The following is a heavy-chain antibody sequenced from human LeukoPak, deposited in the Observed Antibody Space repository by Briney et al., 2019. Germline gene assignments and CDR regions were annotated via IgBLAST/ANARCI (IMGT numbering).Heavy chain of an antibody. J-gene: IGHJ5*01. D-gene: IGHD3-22*01. Sequence: GDSLKISCKRSGFNFTAYWIAWVGQMPGKGLDWMEIFLPINSGIKCSQAFQGQATISADKSSSSTYLQWNSLKASYTAMYYCAGHQYYDDSSGNYGWFDFWGQGTLVTVSS. CDR2: FLPINSGI. CDR1: GFNFTAYW. V-gene: IGHV5-51*01. CDR3: AGHQYYDDSSGNYGWFDF.